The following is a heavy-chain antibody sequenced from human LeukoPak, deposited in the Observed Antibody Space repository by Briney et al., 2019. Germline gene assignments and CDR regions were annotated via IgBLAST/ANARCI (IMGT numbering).Heavy chain of an antibody. CDR2: IKQDGSEK. CDR3: AKDKAPYSSSWYRWDAFDI. V-gene: IGHV3-7*03. Sequence: GGSLRLSCAASGFTFSSYWMSWVRQAPGKGLEWVANIKQDGSEKYYVDSVKGRFTISRDNAKNSLYLQMNSLRAEDTALYYCAKDKAPYSSSWYRWDAFDIWGQGTMVTVSS. D-gene: IGHD6-13*01. J-gene: IGHJ3*02. CDR1: GFTFSSYW.